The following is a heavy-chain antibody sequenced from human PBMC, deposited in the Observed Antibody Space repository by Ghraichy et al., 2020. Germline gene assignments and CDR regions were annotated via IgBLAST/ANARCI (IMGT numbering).Heavy chain of an antibody. V-gene: IGHV1-69*04. CDR2: NIPMFDIA. J-gene: IGHJ6*02. CDR1: RDTFSSYG. CDR3: AREVVVVVAATIYYGMDV. D-gene: IGHD2-15*01. Sequence: TVKVSCKTSRDTFSSYGISWVRQAPGEGLEWMGRNIPMFDIADYAQKFQGRVTITADKSTSTAYMELSSLRSEDTAMYYCAREVVVVVAATIYYGMDVWGQGTTVTVSS.